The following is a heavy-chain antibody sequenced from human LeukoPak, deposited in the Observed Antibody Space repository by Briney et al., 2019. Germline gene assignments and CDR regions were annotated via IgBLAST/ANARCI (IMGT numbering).Heavy chain of an antibody. V-gene: IGHV4-34*01. Sequence: SETLSLTCDVYGGSFSAYYWSWIRQPPGKGLEWIGETHHTGSTNYNPSVKSRVTISVDESKNQFSLKLTSVTAADTAVYYCARGSLRGYGFDYWGQGTLVTVSS. J-gene: IGHJ4*02. CDR3: ARGSLRGYGFDY. CDR1: GGSFSAYY. D-gene: IGHD4-17*01. CDR2: THHTGST.